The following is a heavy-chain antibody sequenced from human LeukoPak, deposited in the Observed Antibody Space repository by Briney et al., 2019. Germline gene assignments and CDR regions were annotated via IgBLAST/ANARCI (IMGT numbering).Heavy chain of an antibody. D-gene: IGHD2-8*01. CDR2: INHSGGT. CDR1: GGSFSGYY. CDR3: ARGRCLDP. Sequence: SETLSLTCAVYGGSFSGYYWSWIRQPPGKGLEWIGEINHSGGTNYNPSLKSRVTISVDTSKNQFSLKLSSVTAADTAVYYCARGRCLDPWGQGTLVTVSS. J-gene: IGHJ5*02. V-gene: IGHV4-34*01.